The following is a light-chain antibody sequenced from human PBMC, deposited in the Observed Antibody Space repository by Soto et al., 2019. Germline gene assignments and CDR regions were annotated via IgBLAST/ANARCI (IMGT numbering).Light chain of an antibody. CDR1: NSDVGSYNL. CDR2: EGT. V-gene: IGLV2-23*01. CDR3: SSYAGNTTPVL. J-gene: IGLJ2*01. Sequence: QSALTQPASVSGSPGQSITISCTGTNSDVGSYNLVSWYQQHPGKAPKLMIYEGTKRPSGVSNRFCGSKSGNTASLTISGLQAEDEADYYCSSYAGNTTPVLYGGGTKLTVL.